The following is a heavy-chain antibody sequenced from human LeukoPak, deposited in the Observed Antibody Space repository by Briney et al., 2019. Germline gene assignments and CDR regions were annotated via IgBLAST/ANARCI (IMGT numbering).Heavy chain of an antibody. D-gene: IGHD3-16*02. CDR3: ARGSGLSTYFDY. CDR1: GYTFTGYY. CDR2: INPNSGGI. Sequence: ASVKVSCKASGYTFTGYYMHWVRQAPGQGLEWMGWINPNSGGINYAQKFLGRVTMTRDTSISTAYMELSRLRSDDTAVYYCARGSGLSTYFDYWGQGTLVTVSS. J-gene: IGHJ4*02. V-gene: IGHV1-2*02.